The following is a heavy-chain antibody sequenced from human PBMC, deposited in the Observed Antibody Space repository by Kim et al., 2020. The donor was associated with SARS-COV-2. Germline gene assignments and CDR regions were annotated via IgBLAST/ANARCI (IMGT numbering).Heavy chain of an antibody. D-gene: IGHD4-4*01. Sequence: GGSLRLSCAASGFTFRSYAMSWVRQAPGKGLEWVSTVGGNGGSTYYADSVRRLSSITRDNSKTTQYLQMNRRRADTTALYYCAVAYSAGACPCYYY. CDR3: AVAYSAGACPCYYY. CDR2: VGGNGGST. V-gene: IGHV3-23*01. J-gene: IGHJ6*01. CDR1: GFTFRSYA.